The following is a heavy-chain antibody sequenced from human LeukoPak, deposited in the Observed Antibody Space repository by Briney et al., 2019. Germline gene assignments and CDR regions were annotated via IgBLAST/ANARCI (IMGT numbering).Heavy chain of an antibody. Sequence: SETLSLTCTVSGGSISSYYWSWIRQPPGKGLEWIGYIYYSGCTNYNPSLKSRVTISVDTSKNQFSLKLSSVTAADTAVYYCARVDFPYYYYGMDVWGQGTTVTVSS. D-gene: IGHD2/OR15-2a*01. V-gene: IGHV4-59*08. J-gene: IGHJ6*02. CDR1: GGSISSYY. CDR3: ARVDFPYYYYGMDV. CDR2: IYYSGCT.